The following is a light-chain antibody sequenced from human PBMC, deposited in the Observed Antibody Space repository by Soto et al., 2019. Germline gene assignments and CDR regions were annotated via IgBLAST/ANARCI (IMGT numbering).Light chain of an antibody. J-gene: IGKJ1*01. V-gene: IGKV1-8*01. Sequence: AIRMTQSPSSLSASTGDRVTITCRASQGISSYLAWYQQKPGKAPKLLIYAASTLHSGVPSRFSGSGSGTDFTLTISCLQSEYFATYYCQQYYSYPRTFGQGTKVEIK. CDR2: AAS. CDR3: QQYYSYPRT. CDR1: QGISSY.